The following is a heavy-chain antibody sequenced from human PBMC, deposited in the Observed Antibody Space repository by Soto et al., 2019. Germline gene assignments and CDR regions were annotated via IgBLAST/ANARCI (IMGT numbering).Heavy chain of an antibody. CDR1: GFTFSDYY. CDR2: ISSSSSYT. Sequence: QVQLVESGGGLVKPGGYLRLSCADSGFTFSDYYMSWIRQAPGKGLEWVSYISSSSSYTNYADSVKGRFTISRDNDKNSLYLQMNSLRAEATAVYYCARDHHRYSGYDYVDYWGQGTLVTVSS. CDR3: ARDHHRYSGYDYVDY. D-gene: IGHD5-12*01. V-gene: IGHV3-11*05. J-gene: IGHJ4*02.